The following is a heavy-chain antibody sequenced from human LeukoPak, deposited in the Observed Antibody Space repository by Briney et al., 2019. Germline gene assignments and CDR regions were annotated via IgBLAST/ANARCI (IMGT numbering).Heavy chain of an antibody. CDR2: IIPIFGTA. CDR1: GGTFSSYA. D-gene: IGHD4-11*01. J-gene: IGHJ4*02. CDR3: ARCPYSNYDYFDY. V-gene: IGHV1-69*13. Sequence: SVKVSCKASGGTFSSYAISWVRQAPGQGLEWMGGIIPIFGTANYAQKFQGRVTITADESTSTAYMELSSLRSEYTAVYYCARCPYSNYDYFDYWGQGTLVTVSS.